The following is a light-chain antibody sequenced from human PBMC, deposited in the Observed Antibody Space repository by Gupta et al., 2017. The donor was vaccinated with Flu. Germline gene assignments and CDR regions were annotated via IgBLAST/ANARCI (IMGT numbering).Light chain of an antibody. Sequence: QPVLTQLPTVSETPGQRVTIACSGSTSNIGRSTVSWYQQVPGAAPKLIIYTNVQGTSGVPDRFSGSKSGTSASLAISGLQSEDEADYYCAAWDDSLNAFVFGSGTQVTVL. CDR1: TSNIGRST. J-gene: IGLJ1*01. CDR2: TNV. V-gene: IGLV1-44*01. CDR3: AAWDDSLNAFV.